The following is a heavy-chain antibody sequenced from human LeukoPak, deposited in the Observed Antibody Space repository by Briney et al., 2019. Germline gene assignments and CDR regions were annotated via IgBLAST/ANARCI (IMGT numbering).Heavy chain of an antibody. Sequence: GASVKVSCKASGYTFTGYYMHWVRQAPGQGLEWMGWINPNSGGTNYAQKFQGWVTMTRDTSISTAYMELSRLRSDDTAVYYCARAITVERPLLHGYGMDVWGQGTTVTVSS. J-gene: IGHJ6*02. V-gene: IGHV1-2*04. CDR1: GYTFTGYY. CDR3: ARAITVERPLLHGYGMDV. D-gene: IGHD1-1*01. CDR2: INPNSGGT.